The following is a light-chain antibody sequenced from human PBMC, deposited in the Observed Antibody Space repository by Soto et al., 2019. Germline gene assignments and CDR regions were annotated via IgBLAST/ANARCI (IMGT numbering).Light chain of an antibody. CDR3: QQYNSYSWT. CDR2: DAS. Sequence: DIKVTQSPSTLSASEGDRVTITCRASQSISSWLAWYQQKPGKAPKLLIYDASSLESGVPSRFSGSGSGTEFTLTISSLQPDDFATYYCQQYNSYSWTFGQGTMVDI. CDR1: QSISSW. V-gene: IGKV1-5*01. J-gene: IGKJ1*01.